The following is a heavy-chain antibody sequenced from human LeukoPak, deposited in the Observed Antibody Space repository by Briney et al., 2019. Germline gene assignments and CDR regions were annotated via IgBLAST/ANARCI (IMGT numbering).Heavy chain of an antibody. CDR2: ISSSGTII. CDR1: GFSFSDYY. J-gene: IGHJ5*01. V-gene: IGHV3-11*04. D-gene: IGHD5-18*01. CDR3: ARTARNPDS. Sequence: GSLRLSCAASGFSFSDYYMSWVRQAPGKGLEHISYISSSGTIISYADSVKGRFTISRDNPKKSLYLQMNSLRVEDTAVYYCARTARNPDSWGQGTLVTVSS.